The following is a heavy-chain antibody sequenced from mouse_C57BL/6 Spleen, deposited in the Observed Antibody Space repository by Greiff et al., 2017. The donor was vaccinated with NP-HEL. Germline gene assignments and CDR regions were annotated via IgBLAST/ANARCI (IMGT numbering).Heavy chain of an antibody. V-gene: IGHV6-6*01. CDR2: IRNKANNHAT. CDR3: TRDSSGLGYFDY. J-gene: IGHJ2*01. Sequence: EVQGVESGGGLVQPGGSMKLSCAASGFTFSDAWMDWVRQSPEKGLEWVAEIRNKANNHATYYAESVKGRFTISRDDSKSSVYLQMNSLRAEDTGIYYCTRDSSGLGYFDYWGQGTTLTVSS. D-gene: IGHD3-2*02. CDR1: GFTFSDAW.